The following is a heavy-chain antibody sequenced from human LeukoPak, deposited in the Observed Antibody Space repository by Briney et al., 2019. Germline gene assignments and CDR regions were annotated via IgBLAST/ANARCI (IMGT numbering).Heavy chain of an antibody. CDR2: ISSSGSTI. V-gene: IGHV3-11*01. CDR1: GFTFSDYY. CDR3: ARDLSATWYSLAY. J-gene: IGHJ4*02. D-gene: IGHD2-15*01. Sequence: PGGSLRLSCAASGFTFSDYYMSWIRQAPGKGLEWVSYISSSGSTIYYADSVKGRFTISRDNAKNSLYLQMNTLRPEDTAVYYCARDLSATWYSLAYWGQGTLVTVSS.